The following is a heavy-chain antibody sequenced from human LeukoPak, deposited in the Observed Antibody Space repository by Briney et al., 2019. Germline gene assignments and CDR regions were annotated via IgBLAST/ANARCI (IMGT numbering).Heavy chain of an antibody. D-gene: IGHD3-10*01. J-gene: IGHJ4*02. CDR2: IWYDGSNK. V-gene: IGHV3-33*01. CDR1: GFTFSSYG. CDR3: ARDTDYYYFDY. Sequence: GGSLRLSCAASGFTFSSYGMHWVRQAPGKGLEWVAVIWYDGSNKYYADSVKGRFTISRDNSKNTLHLQMNSLRAEDTAVYYCARDTDYYYFDYWGQGTLVTVSS.